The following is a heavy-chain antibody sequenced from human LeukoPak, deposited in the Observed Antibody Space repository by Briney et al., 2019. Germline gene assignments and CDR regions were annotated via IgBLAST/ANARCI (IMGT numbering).Heavy chain of an antibody. Sequence: GGSLRLSCAASGFTFSSYGMHWVRQAPGKGLEWVAFIRYDGSNEYYADSVKGRFTISRDNAKNSLYLQTNSLRAEDTAVYYCAREGSSSWYGAFDIWGQGTMVTVSS. J-gene: IGHJ3*02. V-gene: IGHV3-30*02. CDR3: AREGSSSWYGAFDI. D-gene: IGHD6-13*01. CDR1: GFTFSSYG. CDR2: IRYDGSNE.